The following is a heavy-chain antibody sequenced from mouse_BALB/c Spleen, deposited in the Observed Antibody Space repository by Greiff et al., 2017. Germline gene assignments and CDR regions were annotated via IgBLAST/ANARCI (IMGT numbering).Heavy chain of an antibody. CDR3: ARHQDGFYYAMDY. CDR2: ISSGGGST. CDR1: GFAFSSYD. D-gene: IGHD2-3*01. V-gene: IGHV5-12-1*01. Sequence: EVQRVESGGGLVKPGGSLKLSCAASGFAFSSYDMSWVRQTPEKRLEWVAYISSGGGSTYYPDTVKGRFTISRDNAKNTLYLQMSSLKSEDTAMYYCARHQDGFYYAMDYWGQGTSVTVSS. J-gene: IGHJ4*01.